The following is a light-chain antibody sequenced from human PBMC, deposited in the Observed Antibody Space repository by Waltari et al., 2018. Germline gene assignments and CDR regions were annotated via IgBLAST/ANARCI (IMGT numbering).Light chain of an antibody. CDR3: HSYDTNQLGV. CDR1: SGSIDTNF. Sequence: FMLTQPHSVSESPGKTVTVSCTRTSGSIDTNFVQWYQQRPGSAPPTLIYEDYQRPSGVPDRFSGSIDSTSNSASLTISGLKPEDEAYYYCHSYDTNQLGVFGGGTKLTVL. V-gene: IGLV6-57*03. J-gene: IGLJ2*01. CDR2: EDY.